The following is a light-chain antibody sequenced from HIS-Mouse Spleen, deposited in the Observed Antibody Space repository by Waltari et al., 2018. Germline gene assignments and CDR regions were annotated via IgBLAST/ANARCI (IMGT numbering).Light chain of an antibody. V-gene: IGKV1-39*01. Sequence: DIQMTQSPSSLSASVGDRVTIPCRASQSISSYLNWYQQKPGKAPKLLIYAASSLQSGVPSRFSGKGSGTDFTLTISSLKPEDFATYYCRQRYSTPRTFGQGTKLEIK. CDR2: AAS. J-gene: IGKJ2*01. CDR1: QSISSY. CDR3: RQRYSTPRT.